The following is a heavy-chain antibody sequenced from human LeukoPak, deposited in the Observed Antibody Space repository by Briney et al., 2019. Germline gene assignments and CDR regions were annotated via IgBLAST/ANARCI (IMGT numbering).Heavy chain of an antibody. V-gene: IGHV1-69*01. Sequence: SVKVSCKASGGTFSSYAISWVRQAPGQGLEWMGGIIHIFGTANYAQKFQGRDTITADESTSPAYMELSSLRSEDTAVYYCAAFDCSSTSCSNYWGQGTLVTVSS. J-gene: IGHJ4*02. CDR3: AAFDCSSTSCSNY. CDR2: IIHIFGTA. D-gene: IGHD2-2*01. CDR1: GGTFSSYA.